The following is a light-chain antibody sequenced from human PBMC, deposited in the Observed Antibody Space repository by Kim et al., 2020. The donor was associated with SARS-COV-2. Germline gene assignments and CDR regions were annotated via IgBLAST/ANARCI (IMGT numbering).Light chain of an antibody. CDR1: ERVSNN. CDR2: SAS. J-gene: IGKJ4*01. Sequence: SVSPREKAPLSHRGRERVSNNLHWYQRKPGQTPRHLFSSASPRATGIPARFGVSGSGAQFTLTISSLQSEEFAVYYCHQYNIWLAFGGRAQVDSK. V-gene: IGKV3-15*01. CDR3: HQYNIWLA.